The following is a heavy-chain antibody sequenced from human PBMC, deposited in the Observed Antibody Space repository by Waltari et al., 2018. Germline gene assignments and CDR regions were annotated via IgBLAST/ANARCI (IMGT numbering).Heavy chain of an antibody. V-gene: IGHV4-4*07. Sequence: QVQLQESGPGLVKPSETLSLTCTVPGDSINSYFWNWIRQPAGKGLEWIGRSHSGGSSDYNASLTSRVTLSVDTSKNQLSLRVRSVTAADTAVYYCAREETYYYDSSVYFDYWGQGALVTVSS. CDR2: SHSGGSS. CDR1: GDSINSYF. J-gene: IGHJ4*02. CDR3: AREETYYYDSSVYFDY. D-gene: IGHD3-22*01.